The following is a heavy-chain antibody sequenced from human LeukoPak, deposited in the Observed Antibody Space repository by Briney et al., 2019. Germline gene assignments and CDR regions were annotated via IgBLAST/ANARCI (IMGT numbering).Heavy chain of an antibody. CDR3: AKGHKGPRLFFDY. V-gene: IGHV3-23*01. Sequence: QAGGSLRLSCAASGFTFSSYAMSWVRQAPGKGLEWVSAISGSGGSAYYADSVKGRFTISRDNSKNTLYLQMNSLRAEDTAVYYCAKGHKGPRLFFDYWGQGTLVTVSS. CDR2: ISGSGGSA. J-gene: IGHJ4*02. CDR1: GFTFSSYA. D-gene: IGHD2/OR15-2a*01.